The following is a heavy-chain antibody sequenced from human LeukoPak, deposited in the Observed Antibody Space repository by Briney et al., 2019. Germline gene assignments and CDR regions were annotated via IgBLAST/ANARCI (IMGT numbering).Heavy chain of an antibody. CDR2: INPNSGGT. CDR3: ASGYCSSTSCLSWGGYYYYYMDV. CDR1: GGTFSSYA. Sequence: ASVKVSCKASGGTFSSYAISWVRQAPGQGLEWMGRINPNSGGTNYAQKFQGRVTMTRDTSISTAYMELSRLRSDDTAVYYCASGYCSSTSCLSWGGYYYYYMDVWGKGTTVTVSS. D-gene: IGHD2-2*01. V-gene: IGHV1-2*06. J-gene: IGHJ6*03.